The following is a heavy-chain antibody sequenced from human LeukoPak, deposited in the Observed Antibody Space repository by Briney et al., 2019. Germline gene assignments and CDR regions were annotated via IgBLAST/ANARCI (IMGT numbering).Heavy chain of an antibody. D-gene: IGHD3-3*01. CDR1: GDSINNYY. CDR3: ARTRGSGYYNYFYYMDV. V-gene: IGHV4-4*07. CDR2: IYTSGST. Sequence: SETLSLTCTVSGDSINNYYWSWLRQLAGKGLEWIGRIYTSGSTNYNPSLKSRVTLSIDTSKNQFSLKLSSVTAADTAVYYCARTRGSGYYNYFYYMDVWGKGTTVTVSS. J-gene: IGHJ6*03.